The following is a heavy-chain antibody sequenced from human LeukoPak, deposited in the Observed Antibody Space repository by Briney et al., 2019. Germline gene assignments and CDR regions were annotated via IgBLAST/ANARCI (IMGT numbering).Heavy chain of an antibody. V-gene: IGHV3-33*01. D-gene: IGHD3-10*01. Sequence: GRSLRLSCAASGFTFSSYGMHWVRQAPGKGLEWVAVIWCDGSNKYYADSVKGRFTISRDNSKNTLYLQMNSLRAEDTAVYYCAREDYYGSGSNDYWGQGTLVTVSS. J-gene: IGHJ4*02. CDR1: GFTFSSYG. CDR2: IWCDGSNK. CDR3: AREDYYGSGSNDY.